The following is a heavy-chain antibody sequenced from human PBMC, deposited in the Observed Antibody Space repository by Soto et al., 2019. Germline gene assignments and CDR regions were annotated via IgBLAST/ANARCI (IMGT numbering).Heavy chain of an antibody. CDR3: GRGPSPRAPAGGTPYYYAMDV. CDR1: GYDFTAYD. Sequence: ASVKVSCKASGYDFTAYDINWVRQASGQGLEWMGWMNPINGATGSARRFQGRVSMTRSTATNTAYLELTSLRSDDTAVYYCGRGPSPRAPAGGTPYYYAMDVWGQ. D-gene: IGHD6-13*01. J-gene: IGHJ6*02. V-gene: IGHV1-8*02. CDR2: MNPINGAT.